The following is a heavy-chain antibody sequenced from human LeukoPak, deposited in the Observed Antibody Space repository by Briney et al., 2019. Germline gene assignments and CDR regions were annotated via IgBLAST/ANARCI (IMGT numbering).Heavy chain of an antibody. CDR3: ARLNYYDSSGYYYSPPPRWFDP. Sequence: GESLKISCKGSGYSFTSYWIGWVRQMPGKGLEWMGIIYPGDSDTRYSPSFQGQVTISADKSISTAYLQWSSLKASDTAMCYCARLNYYDSSGYYYSPPPRWFDPWGQGTLVTVSS. V-gene: IGHV5-51*01. D-gene: IGHD3-22*01. CDR2: IYPGDSDT. CDR1: GYSFTSYW. J-gene: IGHJ5*02.